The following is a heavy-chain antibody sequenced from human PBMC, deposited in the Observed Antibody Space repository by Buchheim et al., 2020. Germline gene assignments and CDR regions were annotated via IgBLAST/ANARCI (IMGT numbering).Heavy chain of an antibody. V-gene: IGHV3-49*04. Sequence: EMQVVESGGGLVQPGRSLRLSCTVSGFRFGDYTMSWVRQAPGRGLEWVGFIRMKTNGGTTEYAASVKGRFTISRDDSTSIAYLQMNSLKTEGTAVYYCTRHADLTGWPFDIWGQGAL. J-gene: IGHJ4*02. CDR3: TRHADLTGWPFDI. CDR1: GFRFGDYT. D-gene: IGHD3-9*01. CDR2: IRMKTNGGTT.